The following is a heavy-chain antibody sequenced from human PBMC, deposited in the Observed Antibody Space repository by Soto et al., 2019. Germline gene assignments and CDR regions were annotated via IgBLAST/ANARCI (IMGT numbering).Heavy chain of an antibody. CDR2: IYYSGTT. J-gene: IGHJ4*02. D-gene: IGHD3-10*01. V-gene: IGHV4-59*01. CDR1: GGSISNYY. CDR3: ARESYYGSGATVVGY. Sequence: QVQLQESGPGLVKPSETLSLTCTVSGGSISNYYWSWIRQPPGKGLEWIGYIYYSGTTSYNPSLNRRVTMSVDTSKNQFSLKLNSVTAADTAIYYCARESYYGSGATVVGYWGQGTLVTVSS.